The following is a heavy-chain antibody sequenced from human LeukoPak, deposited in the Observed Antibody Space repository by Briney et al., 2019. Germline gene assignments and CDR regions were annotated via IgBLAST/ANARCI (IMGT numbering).Heavy chain of an antibody. D-gene: IGHD6-13*01. CDR1: GFTFSSHG. J-gene: IGHJ4*02. CDR3: AAPETSYSSSWPPDY. Sequence: GGSLRLSCSASGFTFSSHGMNWVRQAPGKGLEWVSYISSSSSTIYYADSVKGRFTISRDNAKNSLYLQMNSLRAEDTAVYYCAAPETSYSSSWPPDYWGQGTLVTVSS. V-gene: IGHV3-48*01. CDR2: ISSSSSTI.